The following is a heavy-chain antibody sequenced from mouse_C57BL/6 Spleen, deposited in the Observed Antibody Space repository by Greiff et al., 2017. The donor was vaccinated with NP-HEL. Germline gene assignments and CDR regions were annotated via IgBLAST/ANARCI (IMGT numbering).Heavy chain of an antibody. CDR3: ARHEDGYYGWFAY. D-gene: IGHD2-3*01. Sequence: VKLMESGPGLVAPSQSLSITCTVSGFSLTSYGVHWVRQPPGKGLEWLVVIWSDGSTTYNSALKSRLSISKDNSKSQVFLKMNSLQTDDTAMYYCARHEDGYYGWFAYWGQGTLVTVSA. V-gene: IGHV2-6-1*01. CDR2: IWSDGST. J-gene: IGHJ3*01. CDR1: GFSLTSYG.